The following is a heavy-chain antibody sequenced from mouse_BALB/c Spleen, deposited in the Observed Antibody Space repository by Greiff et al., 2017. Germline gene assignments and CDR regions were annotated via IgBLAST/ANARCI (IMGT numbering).Heavy chain of an antibody. CDR3: APYGNYYAMDY. V-gene: IGHV5-17*02. D-gene: IGHD2-1*01. CDR2: ISSGSSTI. Sequence: EVKLQESGGGLVQPGGSRKLSCAASGFTFSSFGMHWVRQAPEKGLEWVAYISSGSSTIYYADTVKGRFTISRDNPKNTLFLQMTSLRSEDTAMYYCAPYGNYYAMDYWGQGTSVTVSS. J-gene: IGHJ4*01. CDR1: GFTFSSFG.